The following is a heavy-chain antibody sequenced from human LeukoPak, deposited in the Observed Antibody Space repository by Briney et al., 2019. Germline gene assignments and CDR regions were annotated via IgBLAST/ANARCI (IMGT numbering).Heavy chain of an antibody. Sequence: SETLSLTCAVYGGSFSGYYWSWIRQPPGKGLEWIGEINHSGSTNYNPSLKSRVTISVDTSKNQFSLKLSSVTAADTAVYYCARGRYYYGSGSYRVGTGAFDIWGQGTMVTVSS. CDR1: GGSFSGYY. J-gene: IGHJ3*02. V-gene: IGHV4-34*01. D-gene: IGHD3-10*01. CDR2: INHSGST. CDR3: ARGRYYYGSGSYRVGTGAFDI.